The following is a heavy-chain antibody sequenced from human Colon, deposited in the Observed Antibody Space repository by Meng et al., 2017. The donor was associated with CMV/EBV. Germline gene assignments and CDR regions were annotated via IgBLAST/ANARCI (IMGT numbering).Heavy chain of an antibody. V-gene: IGHV1-69*10. J-gene: IGHJ5*02. CDR3: ARETSYYDSSGYPTPPGWFDP. D-gene: IGHD3-22*01. Sequence: SVKVSCKASGGTFSSYAISWVRQAPGQGLEWMGGIIPILDISNYAQKFQGRVTIIADKSTSTAYMELSSLRSEDTAAYYCARETSYYDSSGYPTPPGWFDPWGQGTLVTVSS. CDR2: IIPILDIS. CDR1: GGTFSSYA.